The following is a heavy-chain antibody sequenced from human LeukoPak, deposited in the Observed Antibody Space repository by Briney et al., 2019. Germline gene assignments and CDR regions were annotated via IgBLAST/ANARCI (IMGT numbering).Heavy chain of an antibody. D-gene: IGHD3-22*01. CDR1: GFTFSSYA. CDR3: AKDYHDSSGYYYSY. J-gene: IGHJ4*02. Sequence: GGSLRLSCAASGFTFSSYAMSWFRQAPGKGLDWFSAISGSGGSTYYADSVKGRFTISRDNSKNTLYLQMNSLRAEDTAVYYCAKDYHDSSGYYYSYWGQGTLVTVSS. CDR2: ISGSGGST. V-gene: IGHV3-23*01.